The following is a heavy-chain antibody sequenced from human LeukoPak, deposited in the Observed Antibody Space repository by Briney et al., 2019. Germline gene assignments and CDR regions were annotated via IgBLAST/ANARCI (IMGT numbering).Heavy chain of an antibody. CDR2: ISGSGGST. CDR1: GFTFSSYA. V-gene: IGHV3-23*01. Sequence: GGSLRLSCAASGFTFSSYAMSWVRQAPGKGLEWVSAISGSGGSTYYADSVKGRFTISRDNSKNTLYLQMNGLRAEDTAVYYCAKDGTLFRELDYWGQGTLVTVSS. D-gene: IGHD1-26*01. J-gene: IGHJ4*02. CDR3: AKDGTLFRELDY.